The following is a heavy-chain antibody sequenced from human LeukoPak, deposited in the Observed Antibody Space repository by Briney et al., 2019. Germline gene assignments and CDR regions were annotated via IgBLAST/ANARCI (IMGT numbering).Heavy chain of an antibody. Sequence: GASVKVSCKASGYTFTGYYMHWVRQAPGQGLEWMGWINPNSGGTYYAQKFQGRVTMTRDTSISTAYMELSRLRSDDTAVYYCARWPSCGGDCYLLGNFDYWGQGTLVTVSS. V-gene: IGHV1-2*02. CDR3: ARWPSCGGDCYLLGNFDY. CDR2: INPNSGGT. J-gene: IGHJ4*02. D-gene: IGHD2-21*01. CDR1: GYTFTGYY.